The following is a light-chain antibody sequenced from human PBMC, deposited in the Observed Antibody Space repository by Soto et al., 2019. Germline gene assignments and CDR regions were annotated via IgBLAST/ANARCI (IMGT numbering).Light chain of an antibody. CDR3: LQYGNSLWT. CDR1: QSVSSSY. CDR2: GAS. J-gene: IGKJ1*01. V-gene: IGKV3-20*01. Sequence: EIVLTQSPGTLSLSPGERATLSCRASQSVSSSYLAWYQQKPGQAPRLLIYGASSRATDIPDRFSGSGSGTDFTLTISRLEPEDSAVYYCLQYGNSLWTFGQGTKVDIK.